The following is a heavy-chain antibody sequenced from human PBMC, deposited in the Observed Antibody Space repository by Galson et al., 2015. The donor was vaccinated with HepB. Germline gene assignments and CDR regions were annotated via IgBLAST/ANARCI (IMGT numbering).Heavy chain of an antibody. D-gene: IGHD1-26*01. CDR3: ARSAGAWELYQTLLGF. Sequence: SLRLSCAASGFTFSTYAMHWVRQAPGKGLEWVAVISDDGSNKDYADSVKGRFTISRDNSKNTVYLQMNSLRAEDTAVYSCARSAGAWELYQTLLGFWGQGTLVTVSS. CDR2: ISDDGSNK. CDR1: GFTFSTYA. V-gene: IGHV3-30-3*01. J-gene: IGHJ4*02.